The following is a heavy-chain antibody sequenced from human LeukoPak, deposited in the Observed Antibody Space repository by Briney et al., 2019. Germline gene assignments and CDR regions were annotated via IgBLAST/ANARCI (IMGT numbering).Heavy chain of an antibody. CDR1: GFTLSSYA. J-gene: IGHJ6*03. CDR3: AKGSIAAAKGYYYYMDV. Sequence: GGSLRLSCAASGFTLSSYAMSWGRQAPGKGLEWASGIRGSGGSTDYADSVKGRFTVYRDNSKHTLYLQMNSLRAEDTHVYYCAKGSIAAAKGYYYYMDVWGKGPTVTVSS. D-gene: IGHD6-6*01. CDR2: IRGSGGST. V-gene: IGHV3-23*01.